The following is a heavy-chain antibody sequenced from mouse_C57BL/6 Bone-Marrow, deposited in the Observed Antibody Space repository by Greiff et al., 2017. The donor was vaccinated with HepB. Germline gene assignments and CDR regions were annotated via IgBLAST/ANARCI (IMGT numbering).Heavy chain of an antibody. D-gene: IGHD1-1*01. V-gene: IGHV3-6*01. Sequence: EVKLQESGPGLVKPSQSLSLTCSVTGYSITSGYYWNWIRQFPGNKLEWMGYISYDGSNNYNPSLKNRISITRDTSKNQFFLKLNSVTTEDTATYYCARGDFIGVDFGVWGAGTTVTVSS. CDR2: ISYDGSN. CDR1: GYSITSGYY. J-gene: IGHJ1*01. CDR3: ARGDFIGVDFGV.